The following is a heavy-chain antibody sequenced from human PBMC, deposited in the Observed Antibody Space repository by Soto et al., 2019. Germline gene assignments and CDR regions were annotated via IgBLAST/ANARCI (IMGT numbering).Heavy chain of an antibody. J-gene: IGHJ6*02. D-gene: IGHD3-9*01. CDR1: GYSFSSYW. CDR3: ARNSLTGYYNYYYSMDV. Sequence: GESLKISCKSSGYSFSSYWIAWVRLMPGKGLEWMGSIYPDDSDAKYSPSFQGQVTISADKSISAAYLQWSSLKASDTAIYYCARNSLTGYYNYYYSMDVWGQGTTVTVSS. CDR2: IYPDDSDA. V-gene: IGHV5-51*01.